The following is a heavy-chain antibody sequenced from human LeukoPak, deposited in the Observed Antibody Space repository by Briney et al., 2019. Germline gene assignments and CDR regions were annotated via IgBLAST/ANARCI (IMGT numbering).Heavy chain of an antibody. CDR2: ISGSGGST. V-gene: IGHV3-23*01. D-gene: IGHD2-2*01. CDR1: GFTFSSYA. J-gene: IGHJ6*02. CDR3: AKDDVVVPAAIIYYYYGMDV. Sequence: GGSLRLSCAASGFTFSSYAMSWVRQAPGKGLGWVSAISGSGGSTYYADSVKGRFTISRDNSKNTLYLQMNSLRAEDTAVYYCAKDDVVVPAAIIYYYYGMDVWGQGTTVTVSS.